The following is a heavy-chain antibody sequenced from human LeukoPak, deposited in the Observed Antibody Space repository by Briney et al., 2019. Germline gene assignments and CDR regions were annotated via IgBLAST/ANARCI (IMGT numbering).Heavy chain of an antibody. D-gene: IGHD6-13*01. CDR3: ARNLIPEQLVLNF. V-gene: IGHV4-61*10. CDR1: GGSISSGYYY. J-gene: IGHJ4*02. CDR2: IYASGST. Sequence: PSETLSLTCSVSGGSISSGYYYWTWIRQPAGKGLEYIGHIYASGSTNYNPSLKSRVTMSVDTSKNQFSLNLRSVTPEDTAVYYCARNLIPEQLVLNFWGQGTLVTVSS.